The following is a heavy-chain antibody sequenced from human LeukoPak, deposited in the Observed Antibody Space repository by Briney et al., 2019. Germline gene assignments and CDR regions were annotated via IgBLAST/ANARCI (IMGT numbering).Heavy chain of an antibody. CDR2: IYYSGST. D-gene: IGHD3-10*01. J-gene: IGHJ4*02. Sequence: SATLSLTCTVSGGSISSGDYYWSWIRQPPGKGLEWIGYIYYSGSTYYNPSLKSRVTISVDTSKNQFSLKLSSVTAADTAVYYCARENYYGYYFDYWGQGTLVTVSS. CDR1: GGSISSGDYY. V-gene: IGHV4-30-4*01. CDR3: ARENYYGYYFDY.